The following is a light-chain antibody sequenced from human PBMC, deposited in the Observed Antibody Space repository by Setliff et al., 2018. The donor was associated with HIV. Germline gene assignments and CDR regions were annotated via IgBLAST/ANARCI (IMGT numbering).Light chain of an antibody. V-gene: IGLV1-40*01. Sequence: QSALTQPPSVSGAPGQTVTISCTGTSSNIGAGFDVNWYQQFPGTAPKLLIYGDNNRPSGVPDRFSGAKSGTSASLAITGLQTEDEADYYCAGWDDSLNGYVFGTGTKVTVL. CDR1: SSNIGAGFD. J-gene: IGLJ1*01. CDR3: AGWDDSLNGYV. CDR2: GDN.